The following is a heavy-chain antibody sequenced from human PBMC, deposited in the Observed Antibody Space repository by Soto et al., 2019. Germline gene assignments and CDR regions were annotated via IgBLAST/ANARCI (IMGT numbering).Heavy chain of an antibody. CDR3: ATEKPLGYCSSTSCYVKGRFDP. Sequence: ASVKVSCKVFGYTLTELSMHWVRQAPGKGLEWMGGFDPEDGETIYAQKFQGRVTMTEDTSTDTAYMELSSLRSEDTAVYYCATEKPLGYCSSTSCYVKGRFDPWGQGTLVTVSS. J-gene: IGHJ5*02. V-gene: IGHV1-24*01. CDR2: FDPEDGET. CDR1: GYTLTELS. D-gene: IGHD2-2*01.